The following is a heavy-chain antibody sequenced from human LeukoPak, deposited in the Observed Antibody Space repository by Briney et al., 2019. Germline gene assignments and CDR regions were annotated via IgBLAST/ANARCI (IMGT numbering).Heavy chain of an antibody. J-gene: IGHJ6*02. CDR3: ARGGDPPDDYYGMDV. CDR2: IYPGDSDT. V-gene: IGHV5-51*01. D-gene: IGHD2-21*02. CDR1: GYSFTSYW. Sequence: GESLKISCKGSGYSFTSYWIGWVRPMPGKGLEWMGIIYPGDSDTRYSPSFQGQVTISADKSISTAYLQWSSLKASDTAMYYCARGGDPPDDYYGMDVWGQGTTVTVSS.